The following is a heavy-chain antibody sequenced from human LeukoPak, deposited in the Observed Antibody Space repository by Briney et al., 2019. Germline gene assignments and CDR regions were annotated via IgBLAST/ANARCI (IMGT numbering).Heavy chain of an antibody. CDR3: ASGGSGYYYS. CDR2: IYYSGST. CDR1: DGSLSSSSYY. D-gene: IGHD3-22*01. J-gene: IGHJ4*02. V-gene: IGHV4-39*01. Sequence: SETLSLTCTVSDGSLSSSSYYWGCIRQRPGKGLEWIGSIYYSGSTYYNPSLKSRVTISLDMSKNQFSLKLRSVTAADTAVYYCASGGSGYYYSWGQGSLVTVSS.